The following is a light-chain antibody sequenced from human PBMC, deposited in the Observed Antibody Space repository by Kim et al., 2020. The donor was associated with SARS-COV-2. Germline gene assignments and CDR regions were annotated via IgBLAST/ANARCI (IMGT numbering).Light chain of an antibody. Sequence: RVTISCTGISTNIGAGYEFHWYQQLPGAAPKLLSYGDINRPSGVPDRFSGSKSGTSASLAITGLQTEDEADYYCQSYDNRLSGYVFGTGTQLTVL. CDR1: STNIGAGYE. V-gene: IGLV1-40*01. CDR2: GDI. CDR3: QSYDNRLSGYV. J-gene: IGLJ1*01.